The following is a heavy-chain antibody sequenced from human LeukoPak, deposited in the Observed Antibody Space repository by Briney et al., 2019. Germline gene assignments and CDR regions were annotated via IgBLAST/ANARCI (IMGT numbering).Heavy chain of an antibody. CDR3: ASEAGSSHGKGYFQH. CDR2: IYHSGST. Sequence: TSETLSLTCTVSGGSISSGGYYWSWIRQPPGKGLEWIGYIYHSGSTYYNPSLKSRVTISVDRSKNQFSLKLSSVTAADTAVYYCASEAGSSHGKGYFQHWGQGTLVTVSS. CDR1: GGSISSGGYY. V-gene: IGHV4-30-2*01. J-gene: IGHJ1*01. D-gene: IGHD6-6*01.